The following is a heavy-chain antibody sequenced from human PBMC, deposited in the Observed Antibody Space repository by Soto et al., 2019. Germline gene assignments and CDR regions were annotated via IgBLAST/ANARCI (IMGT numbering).Heavy chain of an antibody. V-gene: IGHV3-7*01. CDR1: GFAFSSYW. CDR3: ARTKGAVAFDF. J-gene: IGHJ3*01. CDR2: INEDGDGK. Sequence: EVQLVESGGGLVQPGESLRLSCAASGFAFSSYWMSWVRQAPGKGLEWVANINEDGDGKYYVDSVKGRFTISRDNAENSLYLQMEDPRADDTAVYYCARTKGAVAFDFWGQGTVVTV. D-gene: IGHD3-16*01.